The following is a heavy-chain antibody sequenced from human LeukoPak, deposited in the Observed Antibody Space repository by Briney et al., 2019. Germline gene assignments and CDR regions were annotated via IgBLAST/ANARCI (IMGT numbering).Heavy chain of an antibody. CDR1: GFTFSRYW. V-gene: IGHV3-74*01. D-gene: IGHD3-22*01. CDR2: ISPDGSRT. J-gene: IGHJ4*02. Sequence: GGSLRLSCAASGFTFSRYWMHWVRQAPGKGLVWVSRISPDGSRTTYADSVKGRFTISRDNAKNTVYLQMNSLRAEDTAVYYCTTDQPTYYDSSGMRVRDYWGQGTLVTVSS. CDR3: TTDQPTYYDSSGMRVRDY.